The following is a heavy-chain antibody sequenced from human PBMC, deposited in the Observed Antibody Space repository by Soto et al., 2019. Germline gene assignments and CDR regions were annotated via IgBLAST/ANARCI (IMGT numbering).Heavy chain of an antibody. CDR2: IIPIVGTA. CDR1: GCTFSSYA. V-gene: IGHV1-69*01. Sequence: QVQLVQSGAEVKKPGSSVKVSCKASGCTFSSYAISWVRQATGQGLEWMGGIIPIVGTANYAQKFHGTVTITADESTSTAYMELSSLRSEDRVVYDCARNKYYYDSSGYPCKNRSFDYWGQGTLVTVSS. CDR3: ARNKYYYDSSGYPCKNRSFDY. J-gene: IGHJ4*02. D-gene: IGHD3-22*01.